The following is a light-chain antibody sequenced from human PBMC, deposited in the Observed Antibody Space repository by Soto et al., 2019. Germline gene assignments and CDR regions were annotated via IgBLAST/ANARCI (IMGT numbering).Light chain of an antibody. CDR3: QQHGSSPPSWT. CDR1: QSVSSSY. J-gene: IGKJ1*01. CDR2: GAS. Sequence: ETVLTQSPGTLSLSPGERATLFCRASQSVSSSYLAWYQQKPGQAPRLLIYGASNRATGIPDRFSGSGSGTDFTLSISRLEPEDFAVYYCQQHGSSPPSWTFSQGTKVEIK. V-gene: IGKV3-20*01.